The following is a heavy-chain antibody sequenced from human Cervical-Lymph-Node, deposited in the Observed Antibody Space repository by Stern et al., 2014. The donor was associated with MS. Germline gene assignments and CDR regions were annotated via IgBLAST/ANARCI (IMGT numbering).Heavy chain of an antibody. CDR1: GGSVSSTNW. J-gene: IGHJ2*01. Sequence: QVQLQESGPGLVKPSGTLSLTCAVSGGSVSSTNWWSWVRQSPGKGLEWIGNIYHSGASTDRPSLRSRVSISLDSSKTHLSLHLTSVTAADTAVYYCARERQQYCNSEGCSYWYFDLWGRGTLVTVSS. V-gene: IGHV4-4*02. D-gene: IGHD2/OR15-2a*01. CDR3: ARERQQYCNSEGCSYWYFDL. CDR2: IYHSGAS.